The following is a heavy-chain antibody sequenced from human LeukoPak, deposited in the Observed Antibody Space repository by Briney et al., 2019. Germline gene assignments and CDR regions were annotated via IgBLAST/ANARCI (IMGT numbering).Heavy chain of an antibody. J-gene: IGHJ4*02. V-gene: IGHV3-53*01. D-gene: IGHD2-15*01. CDR3: AKSRRAYCSGGSCFGLWDY. Sequence: GGSLRLSCAASGFTVSSNYMSWVRQAPGKGLEWVSVIYSGGSTTYADSVKGRFTISRDNAKNTPYLQMNSLRAEDTAVYYCAKSRRAYCSGGSCFGLWDYWGQGTLVTVSS. CDR1: GFTVSSNY. CDR2: IYSGGST.